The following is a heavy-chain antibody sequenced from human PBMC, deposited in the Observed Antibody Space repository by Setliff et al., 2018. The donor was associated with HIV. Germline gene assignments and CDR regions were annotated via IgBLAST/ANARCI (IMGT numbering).Heavy chain of an antibody. CDR3: AGRGGYNDWYFDY. J-gene: IGHJ4*02. CDR1: GVSMSSHY. CDR2: IYYSGTT. D-gene: IGHD5-12*01. V-gene: IGHV4-59*11. Sequence: SETLSLTCNVTGVSMSSHYWSWIRQAPGQPPNKGLEWIGNIYYSGTTNYNPSLESRVTISIDTSKSQFSLKLTSVTTADTAMYYCAGRGGYNDWYFDYWGQGALVTVSS.